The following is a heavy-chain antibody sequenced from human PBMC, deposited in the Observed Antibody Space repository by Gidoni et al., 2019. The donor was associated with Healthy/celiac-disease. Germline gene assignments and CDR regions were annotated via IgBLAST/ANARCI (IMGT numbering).Heavy chain of an antibody. V-gene: IGHV3-23*01. D-gene: IGHD6-19*01. Sequence: EVQLLESGGGLVQPGGSLRLSCAASGFTFSSYAMSWVRQAPGKGLEWVSAISGSGGSTYYADSVKGRFTISRDNSKNTLYLQMNSLRAEDTAVYYCAKGTAVAGNEVVYYYYYMDVWGKGTTVTVSS. CDR2: ISGSGGST. CDR3: AKGTAVAGNEVVYYYYYMDV. J-gene: IGHJ6*03. CDR1: GFTFSSYA.